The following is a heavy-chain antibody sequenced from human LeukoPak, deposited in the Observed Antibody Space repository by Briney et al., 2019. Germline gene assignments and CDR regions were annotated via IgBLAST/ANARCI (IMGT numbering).Heavy chain of an antibody. CDR2: IWYDGTNT. V-gene: IGHV3-33*01. CDR1: GFTFSRYG. D-gene: IGHD5-18*01. J-gene: IGHJ4*02. Sequence: PGGSLRLSCAASGFTFSRYGMHWVRQSPGKGLQWVAAIWYDGTNTYYEDSVKGRFTISRDKSKNMVYLEMNSLGADDTAVYYCARGMKEGYSYDMDLKWYFDYWGQGNLVTVSS. CDR3: ARGMKEGYSYDMDLKWYFDY.